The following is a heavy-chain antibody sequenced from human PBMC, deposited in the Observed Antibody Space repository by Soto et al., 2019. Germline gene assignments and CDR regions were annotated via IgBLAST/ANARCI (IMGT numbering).Heavy chain of an antibody. V-gene: IGHV5-51*01. CDR2: IYPGDSDT. Sequence: PGESLKLSCKGSGYSFRSFWIGWVRQMPGKGLEWMGIIYPGDSDTRYSPSFQGQVTISADKSISTAYLQWSSLKASDTAMYYCATPHGEPGSQGAFDIWGQGTMVTVSS. J-gene: IGHJ3*02. CDR1: GYSFRSFW. CDR3: ATPHGEPGSQGAFDI. D-gene: IGHD1-26*01.